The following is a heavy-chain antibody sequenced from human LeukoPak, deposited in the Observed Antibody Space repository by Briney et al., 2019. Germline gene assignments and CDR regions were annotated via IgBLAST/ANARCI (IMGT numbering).Heavy chain of an antibody. CDR1: GYTFTDYY. CDR3: ARANFLYCSSTTCLFDY. D-gene: IGHD2-2*01. J-gene: IGHJ4*02. Sequence: ASVKVSCKASGYTFTDYYMHWVRQAPGQGFEWMGWINPNDGDTNYAQKFQGRVTMTGDTSISTAHMEVSRLRSDDTAVYYCARANFLYCSSTTCLFDYWGQGTLVTVSS. V-gene: IGHV1-2*02. CDR2: INPNDGDT.